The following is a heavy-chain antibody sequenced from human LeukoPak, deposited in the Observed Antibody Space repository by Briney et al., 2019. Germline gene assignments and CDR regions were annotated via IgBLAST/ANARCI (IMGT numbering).Heavy chain of an antibody. D-gene: IGHD3-22*01. V-gene: IGHV3-53*01. CDR3: ARAEVDDSSGYYFDY. CDR1: GFTVSSNY. J-gene: IGHJ4*02. Sequence: GGSLRLSCAASGFTVSSNYMSWVRQAPGKGLEWVSDIYSGGSTYYADSVKGRFTISRDNSKNTLYLQMNSLRAEDTAVYYCARAEVDDSSGYYFDYWGQGTLVTVSS. CDR2: IYSGGST.